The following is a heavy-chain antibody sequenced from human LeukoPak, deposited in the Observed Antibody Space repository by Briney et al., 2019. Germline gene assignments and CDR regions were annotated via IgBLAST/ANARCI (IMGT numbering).Heavy chain of an antibody. CDR3: AKLVGATGVWYFDY. Sequence: GGSLRLSCAASGFTFNSYTMNWVRQAPGKGLEWVSYISSSSSTIYYADSVKGRFTISRDNAKNSLYLQMSSLRDEDTAVYYCAKLVGATGVWYFDYWGQGTLVTVSS. D-gene: IGHD1-26*01. V-gene: IGHV3-48*02. CDR1: GFTFNSYT. CDR2: ISSSSSTI. J-gene: IGHJ4*02.